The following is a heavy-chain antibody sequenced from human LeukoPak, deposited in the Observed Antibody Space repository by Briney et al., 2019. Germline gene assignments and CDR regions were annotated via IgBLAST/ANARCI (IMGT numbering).Heavy chain of an antibody. Sequence: TSETLSLTCAVYGGSFSGYYWSWIRQPPGKGLEWIGEINHSGSTNYNPSLKSRVTISVDTSKNQFSLKLSSVTAADTAVYYCARDHYYYYMDVWGKGTTVTVSS. CDR2: INHSGST. J-gene: IGHJ6*03. V-gene: IGHV4-34*01. CDR3: ARDHYYYYMDV. CDR1: GGSFSGYY.